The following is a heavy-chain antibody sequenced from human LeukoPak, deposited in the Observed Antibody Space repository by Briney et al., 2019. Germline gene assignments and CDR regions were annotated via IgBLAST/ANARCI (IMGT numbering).Heavy chain of an antibody. CDR1: GFTFISYD. Sequence: ASVKVSCKASGFTFISYDINWVRQASGQGLEWMGWMNPNNGNTGYAQKFQGRVTMTRDTSISTAYMELRGLSSEDTAVYYCVRDGEGVAISVNYWFDPWGQGTLVTVSS. CDR3: VRDGEGVAISVNYWFDP. V-gene: IGHV1-8*01. J-gene: IGHJ5*02. D-gene: IGHD3-10*01. CDR2: MNPNNGNT.